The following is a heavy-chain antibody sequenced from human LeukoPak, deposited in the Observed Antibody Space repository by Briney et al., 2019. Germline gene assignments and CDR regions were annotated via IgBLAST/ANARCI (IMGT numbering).Heavy chain of an antibody. CDR1: GYNFSSYY. J-gene: IGHJ4*02. Sequence: GDSVKVSCKASGYNFSSYYIQWVRQDPGQGLEWMGILNPSRGTTAYAPKFQGRVTMTRDTSSNTVYMELRGLRSDDTAIYYCARDATRGIGGSYDLDFWGQGSLVTVSS. CDR3: ARDATRGIGGSYDLDF. CDR2: LNPSRGTT. D-gene: IGHD3-16*01. V-gene: IGHV1-46*01.